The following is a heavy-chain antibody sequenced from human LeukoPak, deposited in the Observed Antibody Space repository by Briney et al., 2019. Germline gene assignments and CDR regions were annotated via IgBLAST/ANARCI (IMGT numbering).Heavy chain of an antibody. V-gene: IGHV3-23*01. J-gene: IGHJ4*02. Sequence: GGSLRLSCAASGFTFSRSAMTWVRQTPGKGLDWVSSISSSGNTYYADSVKGRFTISRDNSKNMLYLQMNSLKTEDTAVYYCTRDSGRSSPGYWGQGTLVTVSS. D-gene: IGHD6-13*01. CDR2: ISSSGNT. CDR1: GFTFSRSA. CDR3: TRDSGRSSPGY.